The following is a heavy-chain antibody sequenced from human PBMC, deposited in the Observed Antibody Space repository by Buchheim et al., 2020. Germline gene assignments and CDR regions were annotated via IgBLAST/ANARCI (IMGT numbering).Heavy chain of an antibody. J-gene: IGHJ4*02. CDR2: ISSSSSYI. CDR3: ASHGEPTDY. V-gene: IGHV3-21*01. Sequence: EVQLLESGGGLVQPGGSLRLTCVASGFSFSTYAMNWVRQAPGKGLEWVSSISSSSSYIYYADSVKGRFTISRDNAKNSLYLQMNSLRAEDTAVYYCASHGEPTDYWGQGTL. CDR1: GFSFSTYA. D-gene: IGHD3-10*01.